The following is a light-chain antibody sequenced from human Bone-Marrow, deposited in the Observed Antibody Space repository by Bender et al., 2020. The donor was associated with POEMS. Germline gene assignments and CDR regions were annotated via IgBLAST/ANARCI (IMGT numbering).Light chain of an antibody. V-gene: IGLV1-44*01. CDR1: SSNFGNNA. CDR3: SSWDDSLNGWV. J-gene: IGLJ3*02. CDR2: SNN. Sequence: SGTSSNFGNNAANWYQHVPGMAPKLLIYSNNQRPSGVPDRFSASTSGTSASLAISGLHSDDEADYYCSSWDDSLNGWVFGGGTKLTVL.